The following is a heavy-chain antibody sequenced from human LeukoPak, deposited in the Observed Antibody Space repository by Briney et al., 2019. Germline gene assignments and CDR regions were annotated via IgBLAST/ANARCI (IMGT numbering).Heavy chain of an antibody. CDR1: GGSLSSYY. V-gene: IGHV4-59*08. Sequence: SETLSLSCTVFGGSLSSYYWVWVRQPPGKGLEWIGLIYSSGSTKYNPSLKSRLTISLDTSNNQISLKLTSVTAADTAIYYCARQFEFWGQGTLVTVSS. CDR2: IYSSGST. CDR3: ARQFEF. J-gene: IGHJ4*02.